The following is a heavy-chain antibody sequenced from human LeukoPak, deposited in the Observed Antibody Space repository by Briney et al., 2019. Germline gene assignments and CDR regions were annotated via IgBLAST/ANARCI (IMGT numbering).Heavy chain of an antibody. CDR2: IYYSGST. D-gene: IGHD6-19*01. J-gene: IGHJ4*02. Sequence: SETLSLTCTVPGGSISSYYWSWIRQPPRKGLGWIGYIYYSGSTNYNPSLKSRVTISVDTSKNQFSLKLSSVTAADTAVYYCARRGYSSGSYYIDYWGQGTLVTVSS. CDR1: GGSISSYY. CDR3: ARRGYSSGSYYIDY. V-gene: IGHV4-59*08.